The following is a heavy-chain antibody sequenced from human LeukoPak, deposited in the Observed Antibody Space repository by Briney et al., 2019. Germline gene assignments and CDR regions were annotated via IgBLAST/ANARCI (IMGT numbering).Heavy chain of an antibody. CDR3: ARANNGYSYGVDY. V-gene: IGHV4-59*12. J-gene: IGHJ4*02. Sequence: SETLSLTCTVSGVSISNYYWSWIRQPPGKGLEWIGYIYYIGITNYNPSLKSRVTMSVDTSKNQFSLKLSSVTAADTAVYYCARANNGYSYGVDYWGQGTLVTVSS. CDR2: IYYIGIT. D-gene: IGHD5-18*01. CDR1: GVSISNYY.